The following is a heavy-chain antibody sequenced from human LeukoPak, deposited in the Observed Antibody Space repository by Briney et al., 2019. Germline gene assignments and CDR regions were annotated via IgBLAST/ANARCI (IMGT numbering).Heavy chain of an antibody. Sequence: SQTLSLTCAISGDSVSSNSAAWNWIRQSPSRGLEWLGRTYYRSKWYNDYAVSVKSRITINPDTSKNQFSLQLNPVTPEDTAVYYCARATWIQLWERIYYFDYWGQGTLVTVSS. V-gene: IGHV6-1*01. CDR3: ARATWIQLWERIYYFDY. CDR2: TYYRSKWYN. D-gene: IGHD5-18*01. J-gene: IGHJ4*02. CDR1: GDSVSSNSAA.